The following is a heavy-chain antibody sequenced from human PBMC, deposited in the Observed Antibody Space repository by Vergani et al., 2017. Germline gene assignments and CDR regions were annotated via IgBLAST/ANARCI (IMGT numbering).Heavy chain of an antibody. CDR1: GGTFSSYA. CDR2: IIPSFGTA. Sequence: QVQLVQSGAEVKKPGSSVKVSCKASGGTFSSYAISWVRQAPGQGLEWMGGIIPSFGTANYAQKFQGRVTITADESTRTAYMELSSLRSEDTAVYYCARDSGHITMVRGVINSHYYYYGMDVWGQGTTVTVSS. D-gene: IGHD3-10*01. J-gene: IGHJ6*02. V-gene: IGHV1-69*01. CDR3: ARDSGHITMVRGVINSHYYYYGMDV.